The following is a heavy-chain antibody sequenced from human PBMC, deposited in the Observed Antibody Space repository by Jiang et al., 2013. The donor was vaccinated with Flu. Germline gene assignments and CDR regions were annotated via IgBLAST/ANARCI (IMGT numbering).Heavy chain of an antibody. V-gene: IGHV2-5*02. J-gene: IGHJ4*02. Sequence: KPTQTLTLTCTFSGFSLSTDGVGVGWVRLPPGKALEWLALIYWDDDKRYSPSLNNRVTITKDTSNDQVVLTVTNVDPADTATYYCAHRPLYGSGSYYFLFDYWGQGTLVTVSS. CDR2: IYWDDDK. CDR1: GFSLSTDGVG. D-gene: IGHD3-10*01. CDR3: AHRPLYGSGSYYFLFDY.